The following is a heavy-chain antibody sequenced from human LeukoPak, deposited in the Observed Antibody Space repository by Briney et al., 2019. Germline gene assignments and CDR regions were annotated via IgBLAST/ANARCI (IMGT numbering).Heavy chain of an antibody. V-gene: IGHV3-23*01. CDR1: GFTFSNYA. CDR3: AQGEKVVWN. CDR2: IGGGGYKI. D-gene: IGHD3-22*01. J-gene: IGHJ4*02. Sequence: GGSLRHSRAASGFTFSNYAMNWVRQAPGKGLEWVSGIGGGGYKIYYADSVKGRFTISRDNSKNTLYLQMNSLRAEDTAVYYCAQGEKVVWNWGQGTLVTVSS.